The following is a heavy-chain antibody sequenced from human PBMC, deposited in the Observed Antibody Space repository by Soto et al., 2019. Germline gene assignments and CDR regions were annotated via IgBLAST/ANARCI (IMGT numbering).Heavy chain of an antibody. D-gene: IGHD3-3*01. V-gene: IGHV3-64D*06. J-gene: IGHJ6*02. CDR3: VKSSRRDITASRGMDV. CDR1: GFTFSSFA. CDR2: ISNNGGTT. Sequence: GGSLRLSCSASGFTFSSFAMHWVRQAPGKGLEYVSAISNNGGTTYYADSVKDRFTISRDNSKNTLYLQVNSLRTEDTAVYYCVKSSRRDITASRGMDVWGQGT.